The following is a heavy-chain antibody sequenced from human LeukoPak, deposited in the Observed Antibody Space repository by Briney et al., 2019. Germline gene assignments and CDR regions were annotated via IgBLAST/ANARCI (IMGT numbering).Heavy chain of an antibody. CDR1: GYTFTGYY. J-gene: IGHJ6*02. CDR3: ARGGFLEWFPYYYYGMDV. V-gene: IGHV1-2*02. CDR2: INPNSGGT. Sequence: GASVKVSCKASGYTFTGYYMHWVRQAPGQGLEWMGWINPNSGGTNYAQKFQGRVTMTRDTSISTAYMELSRLRSDDTAVYYCARGGFLEWFPYYYYGMDVWGQGTTVTVSS. D-gene: IGHD3-3*01.